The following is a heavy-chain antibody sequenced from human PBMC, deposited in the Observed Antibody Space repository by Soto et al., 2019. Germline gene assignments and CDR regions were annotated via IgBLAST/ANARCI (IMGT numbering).Heavy chain of an antibody. Sequence: SVKVSCKASGGTFSSYAISWVRQAPGQGLEWMGGIIPIFGTANYAQKFQGRVTITADESTSTAYMELSSLRSEDTAVYYCARLYCSSTSCPIQEQQLTPRDYLGQGTLVTVSS. V-gene: IGHV1-69*13. D-gene: IGHD2-2*01. CDR2: IIPIFGTA. J-gene: IGHJ4*02. CDR3: ARLYCSSTSCPIQEQQLTPRDY. CDR1: GGTFSSYA.